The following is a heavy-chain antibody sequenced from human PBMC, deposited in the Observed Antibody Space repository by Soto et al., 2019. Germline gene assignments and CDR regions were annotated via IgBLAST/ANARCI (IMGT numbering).Heavy chain of an antibody. Sequence: GESLKISCKGSGYRHTSYWSGWVRQMPGTGLEWMVIIYPGDSDTRYSPPFQGQVTISADKSISTAYLQWSSLKASDTAMYYCARRLNRSYFYGMDVWGQGTTVTVSS. CDR2: IYPGDSDT. J-gene: IGHJ6*02. CDR3: ARRLNRSYFYGMDV. V-gene: IGHV5-51*01. CDR1: GYRHTSYW.